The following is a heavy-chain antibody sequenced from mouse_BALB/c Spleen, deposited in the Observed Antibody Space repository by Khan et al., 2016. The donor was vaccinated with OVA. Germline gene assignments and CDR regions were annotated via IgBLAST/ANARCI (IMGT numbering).Heavy chain of an antibody. CDR3: AIRILYYLDD. V-gene: IGHV1S136*01. Sequence: EVQLQESGPELVKPGASVKMSCKASGYKFTSYVLHWVKQKPGQGLEWIGYINPSTDSSNYSEKFKGKATLTSANSSSTAYMELSSLTSEDSAVYYCAIRILYYLDDWGQGTTLTVSS. CDR1: GYKFTSYV. J-gene: IGHJ2*01. CDR2: INPSTDSS.